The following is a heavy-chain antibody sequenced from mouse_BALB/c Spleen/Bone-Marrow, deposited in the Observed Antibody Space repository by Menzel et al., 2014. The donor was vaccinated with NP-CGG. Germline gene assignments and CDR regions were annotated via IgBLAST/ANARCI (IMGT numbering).Heavy chain of an antibody. CDR3: ARGKPIYYGNLYAMDY. Sequence: EVMLVESGGGLVQPGGSRKLSCAASGFTFSSFGMHWVRQAPEKGLEWVAYMSSGSSTIYYADTVKGRFTITRDKPKNTLFQQMTSLRSEDAAMYYCARGKPIYYGNLYAMDYWGQGTSVTVSS. D-gene: IGHD2-1*01. J-gene: IGHJ4*01. V-gene: IGHV5-17*02. CDR1: GFTFSSFG. CDR2: MSSGSSTI.